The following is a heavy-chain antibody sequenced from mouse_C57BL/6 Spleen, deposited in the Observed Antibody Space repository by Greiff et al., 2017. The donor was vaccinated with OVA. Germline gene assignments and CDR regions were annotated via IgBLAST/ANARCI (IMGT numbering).Heavy chain of an antibody. D-gene: IGHD2-3*01. Sequence: EVQGVESGGGLVQPGASLRLSCAASGFTFTDYYMSWVRQPPGKAPEWLALIRNKANGYTTEYTASVKGRFTISRDNSQNILYLQMNTLRAEDSATYYCVKAVFPYDGFSAGFAYWGQGTLVTVSA. CDR2: IRNKANGYTT. V-gene: IGHV7-4*01. CDR1: GFTFTDYY. CDR3: VKAVFPYDGFSAGFAY. J-gene: IGHJ3*01.